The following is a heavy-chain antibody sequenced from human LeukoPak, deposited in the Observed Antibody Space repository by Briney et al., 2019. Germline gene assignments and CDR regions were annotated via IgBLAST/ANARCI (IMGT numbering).Heavy chain of an antibody. CDR2: ISAYNGNT. CDR3: ARDQRCSGGSCYSDRFDY. J-gene: IGHJ4*02. Sequence: GSVKVSCKASGYTFTSYGISWVRQAPGQGLEWMGWISAYNGNTNYAQKLQGRVTMTTDTSTSTAYMELRSLRSDDTAVYYCARDQRCSGGSCYSDRFDYWGQGTLVTVSS. CDR1: GYTFTSYG. V-gene: IGHV1-18*04. D-gene: IGHD2-15*01.